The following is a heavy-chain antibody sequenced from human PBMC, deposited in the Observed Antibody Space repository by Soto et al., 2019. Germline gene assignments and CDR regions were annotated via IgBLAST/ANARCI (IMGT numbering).Heavy chain of an antibody. J-gene: IGHJ6*02. CDR1: GYSFTSYW. Sequence: PGEPLKVSCKGSGYSFTSYWISWVRQMPGKGLEGMGRIDPSDSYTNYSPSFQGHVTISADKSISTAYLPWSSLKASDTAMYYCARRAAVTTKGHYYYYYGMDVWGQGTTVTVSS. CDR2: IDPSDSYT. CDR3: ARRAAVTTKGHYYYYYGMDV. D-gene: IGHD4-4*01. V-gene: IGHV5-10-1*01.